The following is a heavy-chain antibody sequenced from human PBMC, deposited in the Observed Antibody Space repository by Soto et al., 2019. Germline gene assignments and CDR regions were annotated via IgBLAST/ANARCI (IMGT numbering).Heavy chain of an antibody. Sequence: EVQLVQSGAEVKKPGATVKISCKVSGYTFTDYYMHWVQQAPGKGLEWMGLVDPEDGETIYAEKVQGRVTITADTSPDTASMGLSSLRSEGTDVYYCATGGRDYTVTTFAYWGQGPLVTVSS. J-gene: IGHJ4*02. CDR2: VDPEDGET. V-gene: IGHV1-69-2*01. D-gene: IGHD4-17*01. CDR1: GYTFTDYY. CDR3: ATGGRDYTVTTFAY.